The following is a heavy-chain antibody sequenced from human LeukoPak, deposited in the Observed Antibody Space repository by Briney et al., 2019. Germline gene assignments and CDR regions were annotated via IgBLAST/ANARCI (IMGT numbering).Heavy chain of an antibody. J-gene: IGHJ4*02. D-gene: IGHD2-8*01. CDR1: GFTCSSYS. Sequence: GWSLRLCCAASGFTCSSYSMSWVRQAPRKGLGWVSAISGSDGSTYYEDSVKGVFTISRDNSKNTLYLQMNSLRAEDTAVYYCAKDLSPGVYWGQGTLVTVSS. CDR3: AKDLSPGVY. CDR2: ISGSDGST. V-gene: IGHV3-23*01.